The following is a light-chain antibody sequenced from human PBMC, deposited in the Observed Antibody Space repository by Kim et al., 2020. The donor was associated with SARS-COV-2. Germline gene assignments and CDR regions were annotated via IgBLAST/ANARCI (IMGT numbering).Light chain of an antibody. Sequence: SASVGDRVTITCRASQSVSNYLNWYEQKPGKAPKLLIYTASTLQSGVPSRFSGSGSGTDFTLTISSLQPEDFGTYYCQQSYSPPYTFGRGTKLEIK. CDR1: QSVSNY. CDR2: TAS. CDR3: QQSYSPPYT. V-gene: IGKV1-39*01. J-gene: IGKJ2*01.